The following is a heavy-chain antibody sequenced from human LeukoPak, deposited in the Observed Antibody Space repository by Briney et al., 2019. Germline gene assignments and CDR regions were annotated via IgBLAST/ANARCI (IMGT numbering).Heavy chain of an antibody. CDR3: ARGGAARPDY. CDR2: ISSSSSTI. CDR1: GFSFSNYG. V-gene: IGHV3-48*01. J-gene: IGHJ4*02. D-gene: IGHD6-6*01. Sequence: GGSLRLSCAASGFSFSNYGINWVRQAPGKGLEWVSYISSSSSTINHADSVRGRFTISRDNAKNSLYLQMNSLRTEDTAVYYCARGGAARPDYWGQGTLVTVSS.